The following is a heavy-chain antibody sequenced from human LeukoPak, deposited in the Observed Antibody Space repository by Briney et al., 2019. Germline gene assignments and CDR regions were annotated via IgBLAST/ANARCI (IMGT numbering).Heavy chain of an antibody. CDR2: IKQDGSEK. Sequence: GGSLRLSCAASGFTFSSYWMSWVRQAPGKGLEWVANIKQDGSEKYYVDSVKGRFTISRDNAKNSLYLQMNSLRAEDTAVYYCARETSAAAGTPIDYWGQGTLVTVSS. J-gene: IGHJ4*02. CDR3: ARETSAAAGTPIDY. D-gene: IGHD6-13*01. V-gene: IGHV3-7*01. CDR1: GFTFSSYW.